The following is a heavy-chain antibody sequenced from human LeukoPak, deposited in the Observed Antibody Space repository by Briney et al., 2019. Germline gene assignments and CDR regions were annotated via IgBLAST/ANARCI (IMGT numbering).Heavy chain of an antibody. Sequence: SETLSLTCTVSGGSISNYYWSWIRQPPGKALEWIGNIYKTGSTNYNPSLKSRLTISVDTSKNQFSLKLNFVTPADTAVYYCARETGSGYYYGPSSEYYFDHWGQGTLVTVSS. D-gene: IGHD3-22*01. J-gene: IGHJ4*02. CDR1: GGSISNYY. V-gene: IGHV4-59*01. CDR2: IYKTGST. CDR3: ARETGSGYYYGPSSEYYFDH.